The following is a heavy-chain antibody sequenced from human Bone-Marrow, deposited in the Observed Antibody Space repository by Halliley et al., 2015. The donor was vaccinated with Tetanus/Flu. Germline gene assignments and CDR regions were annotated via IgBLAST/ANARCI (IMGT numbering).Heavy chain of an antibody. Sequence: GLEWMGIINPSGDSTTYAQQFQGRLRMTRDPSTRTVYMELSSLTYDDTAMYYCARRENYADYWGQGTLVTVSS. J-gene: IGHJ4*02. CDR3: ARRENYADY. V-gene: IGHV1-46*01. CDR2: INPSGDST.